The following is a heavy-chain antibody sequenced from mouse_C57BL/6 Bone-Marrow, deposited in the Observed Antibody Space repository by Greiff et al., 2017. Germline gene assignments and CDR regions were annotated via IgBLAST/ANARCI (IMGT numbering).Heavy chain of an antibody. CDR3: AKTRYGRRAWFAY. CDR1: GFSLTSYG. V-gene: IGHV2-4*01. D-gene: IGHD1-1*01. Sequence: VHLVESGPGLVQPSQSLSITCTVSGFSLTSYGVHWVRQPPGKGLEWLGVIWSGGSTDYNAAFISRLSISKDNSKSQVFFKMNSLQADDTAIYYCAKTRYGRRAWFAYWGQGTLVTVSA. CDR2: IWSGGST. J-gene: IGHJ3*01.